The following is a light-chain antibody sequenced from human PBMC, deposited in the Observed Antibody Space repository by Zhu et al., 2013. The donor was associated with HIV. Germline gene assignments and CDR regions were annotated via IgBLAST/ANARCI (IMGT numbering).Light chain of an antibody. CDR3: QQSDSPLYT. Sequence: DIQMTQSPSSLSASVGDRVTITCQASQDISNYLNCYQQKPGTAPKLLIYWASTRESGVPDRFSGSGSGTDFTLTISSLQPEDFATYCCQQSDSPLYTFGQGTKVEMK. V-gene: IGKV1-33*01. J-gene: IGKJ2*01. CDR2: WAS. CDR1: QDISNY.